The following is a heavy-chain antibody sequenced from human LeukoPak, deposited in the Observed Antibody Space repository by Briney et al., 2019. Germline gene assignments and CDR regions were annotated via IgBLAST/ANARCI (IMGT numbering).Heavy chain of an antibody. CDR1: GASISTSSYY. CDR3: VTRYSSAPYYIDY. D-gene: IGHD6-19*01. CDR2: VYYSGTA. Sequence: SETLSLTCTVSGASISTSSYYWGWIRQSPGEGLEWIGIVYYSGTAYYNPSLQSRATISVDTSKNQFSLRLTSVNAADTAIYYCVTRYSSAPYYIDYWGQGILVTVSS. J-gene: IGHJ4*02. V-gene: IGHV4-39*01.